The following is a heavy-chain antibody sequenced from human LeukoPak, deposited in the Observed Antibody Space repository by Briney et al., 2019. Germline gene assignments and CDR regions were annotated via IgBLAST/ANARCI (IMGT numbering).Heavy chain of an antibody. CDR3: ARRFDY. J-gene: IGHJ4*02. Sequence: GGSLRLSCAASGFILSSYDMNWVRQAPGKGLEWVSYISSSSGTMYCADSVRGRFTISRDNAKNSLYLQMNSLRAEDTALYYCARRFDYWGQGTLVTVSS. CDR2: ISSSSGTM. V-gene: IGHV3-48*01. CDR1: GFILSSYD.